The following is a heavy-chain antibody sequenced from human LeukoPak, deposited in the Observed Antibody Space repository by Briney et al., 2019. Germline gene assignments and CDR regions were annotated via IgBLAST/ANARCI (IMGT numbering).Heavy chain of an antibody. J-gene: IGHJ4*02. V-gene: IGHV4-59*01. Sequence: SETLSLTCTVSGGPISSYYWSWIRQPPGKGLEWIGYSYYSGSTNYNPSLKSRVTISVDTSKNQFSLKLISVTAADTAVYYCARAGPRRDGYNADYWGQGTLVTVSS. CDR3: ARAGPRRDGYNADY. CDR1: GGPISSYY. D-gene: IGHD5-24*01. CDR2: SYYSGST.